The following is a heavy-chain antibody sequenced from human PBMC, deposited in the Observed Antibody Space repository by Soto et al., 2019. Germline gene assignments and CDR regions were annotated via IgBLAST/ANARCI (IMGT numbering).Heavy chain of an antibody. D-gene: IGHD3-10*01. Sequence: EVLLVESGGLIQPGGSLRLSCTASELTVSSNYMIWVRQAPGKGLEWVSLIYSDGRTLYADSVKGRFTLSRDDWKNTVYLQMNSLRADDTGVYYCARAYGAGSYFSDYWGQGTLVTVSS. J-gene: IGHJ4*02. CDR1: ELTVSSNY. CDR2: IYSDGRT. CDR3: ARAYGAGSYFSDY. V-gene: IGHV3-53*01.